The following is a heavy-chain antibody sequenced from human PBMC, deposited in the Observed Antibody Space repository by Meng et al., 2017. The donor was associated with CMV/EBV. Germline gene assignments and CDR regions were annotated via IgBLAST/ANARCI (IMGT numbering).Heavy chain of an antibody. J-gene: IGHJ4*02. CDR2: IYWDDDK. CDR3: ARIAAAGRFDY. D-gene: IGHD6-13*01. CDR1: GFSLSTSGVG. Sequence: QITLKGSGPTLGKPPQTLTLTCTFSGFSLSTSGVGVGWIRQPPGKALEWLALIYWDDDKRYSPSLKSRLTITKDTSKNQVVLTMTNMDPVDTATYYCARIAAAGRFDYWGQGTLVTVSS. V-gene: IGHV2-5*02.